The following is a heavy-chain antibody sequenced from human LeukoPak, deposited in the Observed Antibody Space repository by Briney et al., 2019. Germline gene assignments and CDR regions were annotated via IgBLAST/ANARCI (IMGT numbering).Heavy chain of an antibody. V-gene: IGHV3-23*01. CDR3: AKDMGYWGNYYGSGSYDGSFDY. J-gene: IGHJ4*02. CDR1: GFSFDDYA. CDR2: ISGSGGST. Sequence: GGSLRLSCAASGFSFDDYAITWVRQAPGKGLEWVSVISGSGGSTYYADSVKGRFTISRDNSKNTLYLQMNSLRAEDTAVYYCAKDMGYWGNYYGSGSYDGSFDYWGQGTLVTVSS. D-gene: IGHD3-10*01.